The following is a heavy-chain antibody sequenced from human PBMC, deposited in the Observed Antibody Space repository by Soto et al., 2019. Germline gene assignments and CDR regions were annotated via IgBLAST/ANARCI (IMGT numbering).Heavy chain of an antibody. CDR2: ISPYSGYT. D-gene: IGHD2-2*01. Sequence: ASVKVSCKASGGTFSSYGINWVRQAPGQGLEWVGWISPYSGYTHSAQKFHGRLTLTTDTAASTAYMELRILRSADTALYYCAREASVLVPAAQPSRFDSWGQGTLVTVPQ. CDR3: AREASVLVPAAQPSRFDS. CDR1: GGTFSSYG. J-gene: IGHJ4*02. V-gene: IGHV1-18*01.